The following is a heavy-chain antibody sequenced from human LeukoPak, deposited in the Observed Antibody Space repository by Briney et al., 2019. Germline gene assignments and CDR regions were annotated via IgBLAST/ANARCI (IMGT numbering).Heavy chain of an antibody. V-gene: IGHV3-64D*06. CDR2: ITDNGGRT. CDR1: GFTLSRDT. J-gene: IGHJ4*02. Sequence: GGSLRLSCSASGFTLSRDTVHWVRQAPGKGLEYVSSITDNGGRTWYADSVKGRFTISRDNSKNTVYLQMSSLRAEDMAVYYCVKDLSGTYSFDDWGQGTLVSVSS. CDR3: VKDLSGTYSFDD. D-gene: IGHD3-10*01.